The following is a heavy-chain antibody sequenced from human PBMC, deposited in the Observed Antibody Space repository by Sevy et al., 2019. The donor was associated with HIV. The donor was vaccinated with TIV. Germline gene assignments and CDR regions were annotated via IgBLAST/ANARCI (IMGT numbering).Heavy chain of an antibody. J-gene: IGHJ6*02. CDR1: GFTFSDYY. V-gene: IGHV3-11*01. D-gene: IGHD3-22*01. CDR3: ARGRGYYDSSGYYPDYYYYYGMDV. Sequence: GGSLRLSCAASGFTFSDYYMSAIRQAPGKGLEWVSYISSSGSTIYYADSVKGRFTISRDNAKNSLYLQMNSLRTEDTAVYYCARGRGYYDSSGYYPDYYYYYGMDVWGQGTTVTVSS. CDR2: ISSSGSTI.